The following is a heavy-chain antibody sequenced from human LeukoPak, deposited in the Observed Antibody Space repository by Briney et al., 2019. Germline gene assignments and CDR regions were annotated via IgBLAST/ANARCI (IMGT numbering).Heavy chain of an antibody. CDR2: INHSGST. D-gene: IGHD5-18*01. J-gene: IGHJ4*02. CDR3: ARMGYYTAMVRFDY. V-gene: IGHV4-34*01. CDR1: GGSISSYY. Sequence: SETLSLTCTVSGGSISSYYWSWIRQPPGKGLEWIGEINHSGSTNYNPSLKSRVTISVDTSKNQFSLKLSSVTAADTAVYYCARMGYYTAMVRFDYWGQGTLVTVSS.